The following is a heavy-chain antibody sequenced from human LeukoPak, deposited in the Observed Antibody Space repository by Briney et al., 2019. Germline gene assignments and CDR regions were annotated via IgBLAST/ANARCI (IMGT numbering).Heavy chain of an antibody. CDR2: IYYSGST. Sequence: SETLSLTCTVSGGSISSSRYYWGWIRQPPGKGLEWIGSIYYSGSTYYNPSLKSRVTISVDTSKKQFSLRMTSVTAADTAMYFCATVAACGTIYCWGQGTLVTVSS. V-gene: IGHV4-39*01. CDR1: GGSISSSRYY. D-gene: IGHD6-13*01. CDR3: ATVAACGTIYC. J-gene: IGHJ1*01.